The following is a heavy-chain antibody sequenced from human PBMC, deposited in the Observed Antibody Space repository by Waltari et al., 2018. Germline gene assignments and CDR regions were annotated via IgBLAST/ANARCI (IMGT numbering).Heavy chain of an antibody. CDR1: GGSISSGSYY. CDR2: SYTSGST. J-gene: IGHJ5*02. Sequence: QVQLQESGPGLVKPSQTLSLTCTVSGGSISSGSYYWSWIRQPAGKGLDWIGYSYTSGSTNYNPSLKSRVTISVDTSKNQFSLKLSSVTAADTAVYYCARDVAAAAYNWFDPWGQGTLVTVSS. V-gene: IGHV4-61*09. D-gene: IGHD6-13*01. CDR3: ARDVAAAAYNWFDP.